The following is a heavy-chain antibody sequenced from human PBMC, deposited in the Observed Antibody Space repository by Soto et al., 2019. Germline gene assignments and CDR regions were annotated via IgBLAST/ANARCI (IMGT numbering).Heavy chain of an antibody. J-gene: IGHJ5*02. CDR1: RLTFGNLV. V-gene: IGHV3-23*01. CDR2: ITNTGGAT. CDR3: ARNPRSDMFGVRTIVENWLDL. Sequence: RCRSLGGAADRLTFGNLVIWCVRQVPGKGLQLVSSITNTGGATYHTDSVKGRFIVSRDNSKNVMFLLMRGLGVDDQALYFCARNPRSDMFGVRTIVENWLDLWGRGSLVTVSS. D-gene: IGHD3-16*01.